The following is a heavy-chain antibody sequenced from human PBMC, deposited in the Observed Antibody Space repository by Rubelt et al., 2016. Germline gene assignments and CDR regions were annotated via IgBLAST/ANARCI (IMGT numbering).Heavy chain of an antibody. J-gene: IGHJ5*02. D-gene: IGHD3-22*01. CDR3: ARADYYDSSGYHNWFDP. CDR2: INHSGST. Sequence: QVQLQQWGAGLLKPSETLSLTCAVYGGSFSGYYWSWIRQPPGKGLEWIGEINHSGSTNYNPSLKSRVTRSVDTSKNQFSLKLSSVTAADTAVYYCARADYYDSSGYHNWFDPWGQGTLVTVSS. V-gene: IGHV4-34*01. CDR1: GGSFSGYY.